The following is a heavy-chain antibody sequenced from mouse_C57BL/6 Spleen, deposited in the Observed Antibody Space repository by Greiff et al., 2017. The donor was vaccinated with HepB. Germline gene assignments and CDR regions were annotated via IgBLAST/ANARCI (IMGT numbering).Heavy chain of an antibody. D-gene: IGHD1-1*01. V-gene: IGHV1-82*01. J-gene: IGHJ2*01. Sequence: VKVVESGPELVKPGASVRISCKASGYAFSSSWMNWVKQRPGKGLEWIGRIYPGDGDTNYNGKFKGKATLTADKSSSTAYMQLSSLTSEDSAVYFCALITTVDFDYWGQGTTLTVSS. CDR1: GYAFSSSW. CDR2: IYPGDGDT. CDR3: ALITTVDFDY.